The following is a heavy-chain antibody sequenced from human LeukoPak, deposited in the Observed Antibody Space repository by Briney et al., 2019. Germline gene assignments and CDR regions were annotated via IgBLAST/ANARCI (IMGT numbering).Heavy chain of an antibody. J-gene: IGHJ3*02. Sequence: PGGSLRLSCAASGFTFSSYAMSWVRQAPGEGVGWVSAISGSGGSTYYADSVKGRFTISRDNSKNTLYLQMNSLRAEDTAVYYCAKDLWGSHAFDIWGQGTMVTVSS. CDR1: GFTFSSYA. D-gene: IGHD7-27*01. CDR2: ISGSGGST. CDR3: AKDLWGSHAFDI. V-gene: IGHV3-23*01.